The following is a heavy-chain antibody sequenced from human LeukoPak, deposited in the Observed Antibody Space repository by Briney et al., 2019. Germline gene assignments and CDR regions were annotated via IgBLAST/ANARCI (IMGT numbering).Heavy chain of an antibody. CDR3: ARGTSGYYYRYFDY. J-gene: IGHJ4*02. Sequence: GGSLRLSCAASGFTFSTYAMHWVRQAPGKGLEWVAVIWYDGSIKYYADSVKGRFTISRDNSKNTLLLQMNSLRAEDTAVYYCARGTSGYYYRYFDYWGQGTLVTVSS. CDR1: GFTFSTYA. CDR2: IWYDGSIK. D-gene: IGHD3-22*01. V-gene: IGHV3-33*01.